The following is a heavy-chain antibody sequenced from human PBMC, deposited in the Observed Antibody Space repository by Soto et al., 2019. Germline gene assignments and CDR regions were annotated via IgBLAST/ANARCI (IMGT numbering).Heavy chain of an antibody. D-gene: IGHD5-12*01. CDR3: ARSRSGSVATFDL. CDR1: GASVSSGGYY. J-gene: IGHJ4*02. Sequence: PSETLSLTCIVSGASVSSGGYYWSWIRQHPEKGLEWIGYIYNSGLISYNPSLKSRIVVSRDTSRNQLSLKVTSVTAADTAVYFCARSRSGSVATFDLWGKGTRGIASS. V-gene: IGHV4-31*02. CDR2: IYNSGLI.